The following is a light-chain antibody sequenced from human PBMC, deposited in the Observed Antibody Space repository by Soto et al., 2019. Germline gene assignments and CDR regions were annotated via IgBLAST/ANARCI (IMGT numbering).Light chain of an antibody. CDR2: DVG. CDR1: SSDVGAYNY. V-gene: IGLV2-14*01. J-gene: IGLJ1*01. CDR3: SSFTRSSTRV. Sequence: QSALTQSASVSGSPGQSITISCTGTSSDVGAYNYVSWYQQHPGKAPKLIIYDVGNRPSGVSNRFSGSKSGNTASLTISALQAEDEADYYCSSFTRSSTRVFGTGTKVTVL.